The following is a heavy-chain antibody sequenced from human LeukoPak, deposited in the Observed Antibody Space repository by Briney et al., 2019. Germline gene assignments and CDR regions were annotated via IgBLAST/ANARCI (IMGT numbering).Heavy chain of an antibody. V-gene: IGHV3-21*01. CDR3: ARDLYGDYAGDY. CDR2: ISSSSSYI. J-gene: IGHJ4*02. D-gene: IGHD4-17*01. CDR1: GFTFTSYS. Sequence: GGSLRLSCAASGFTFTSYSMNWVRQAPGKGLEWVSSISSSSSYIYYADSVKGRFTISRDNAKNSLYLQMYSPRAEDTAVYYCARDLYGDYAGDYWGQGTLVTVSS.